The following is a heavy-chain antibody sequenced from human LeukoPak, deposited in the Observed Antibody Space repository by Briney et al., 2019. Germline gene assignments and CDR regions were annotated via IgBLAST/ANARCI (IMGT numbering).Heavy chain of an antibody. V-gene: IGHV1-18*01. J-gene: IGHJ4*02. CDR3: ARGLGRDGYNYFDY. CDR2: ISPYNGNT. D-gene: IGHD5-24*01. CDR1: GYTFTSYG. Sequence: GASVKVSCKASGYTFTSYGISWVRQAPGQGLEWMGWISPYNGNTNYAQKLQGRVTMTTDTSTSTAYMEVRSLRSDDTAVYYCARGLGRDGYNYFDYWGQGTLVTVSS.